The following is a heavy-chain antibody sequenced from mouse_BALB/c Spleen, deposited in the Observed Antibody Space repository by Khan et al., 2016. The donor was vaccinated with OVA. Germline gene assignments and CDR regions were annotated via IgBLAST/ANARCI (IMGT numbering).Heavy chain of an antibody. CDR3: TGDRIDY. J-gene: IGHJ2*01. CDR2: INPTSGYT. CDR1: GYTFTTYW. Sequence: VQLKESGAELAKPGASVKMSCKASGYTFTTYWMHWVKQRPGQGLEWIGYINPTSGYTDYNEKFKDRATLSADKSSSTAYMQLSSLTSEDSAVYYCTGDRIDYWGQGTTLTVSS. V-gene: IGHV1-7*01.